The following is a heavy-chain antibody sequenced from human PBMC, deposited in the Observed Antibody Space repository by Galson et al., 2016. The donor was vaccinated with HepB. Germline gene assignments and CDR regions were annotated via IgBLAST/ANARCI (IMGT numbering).Heavy chain of an antibody. CDR2: IYPGDSYT. CDR3: ARRLVRPFDRADQYHFAF. V-gene: IGHV5-51*01. D-gene: IGHD3-9*01. J-gene: IGHJ4*02. CDR1: GYSFPSYW. Sequence: QSGAEVKKPGESLKISCKGSGYSFPSYWIGWVRQMPGKGLEWMGIIYPGDSYTKYSRSFQGQVTFSVDKSIRTAYLQWRSLKASDSAMYVCARRLVRPFDRADQYHFAFCGQAALVPFCS.